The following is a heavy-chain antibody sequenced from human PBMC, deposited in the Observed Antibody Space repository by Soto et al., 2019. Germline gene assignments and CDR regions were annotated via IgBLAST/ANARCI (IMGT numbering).Heavy chain of an antibody. V-gene: IGHV5-10-1*01. Sequence: PGESLKISCTGFGYTFTTFWISWVRQMPGKGLEWMGRIDPRDSYVTYSPSFEGHVTISVDKSISTAYLQWGSLKASDTAIYFCARIYCTTSTCDSWFDPWGQGTQVTVSS. D-gene: IGHD2-8*01. CDR3: ARIYCTTSTCDSWFDP. J-gene: IGHJ5*02. CDR1: GYTFTTFW. CDR2: IDPRDSYV.